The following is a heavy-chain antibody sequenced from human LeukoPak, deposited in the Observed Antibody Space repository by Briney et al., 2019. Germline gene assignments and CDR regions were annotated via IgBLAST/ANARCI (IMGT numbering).Heavy chain of an antibody. CDR1: GFIFNNYW. CDR2: INYGGDEN. D-gene: IGHD2-21*02. Sequence: GGSLRLSCAASGFIFNNYWMQWVRQAPGKGLEWVANINYGGDENYHVDSVKGRFSISRDNVRNSLYLQMNSLRAEDTAVYYCTRGDPDKWGQGTLVIVSS. J-gene: IGHJ4*02. CDR3: TRGDPDK. V-gene: IGHV3-7*03.